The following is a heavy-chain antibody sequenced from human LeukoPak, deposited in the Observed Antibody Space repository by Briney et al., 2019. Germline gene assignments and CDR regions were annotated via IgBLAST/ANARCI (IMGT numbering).Heavy chain of an antibody. CDR2: IQSDGSKT. J-gene: IGHJ6*02. Sequence: QRWGSLRLSCAASGFSFSNYGMHWVRQAPGKGLEWVALIQSDGSKTYSADSVKGRFTISRDNPRNTLYLQMNRLRPEDTAVYYCAKRYCKSATCRSDMDAWGQGTTVTVPS. D-gene: IGHD2-15*01. CDR1: GFSFSNYG. CDR3: AKRYCKSATCRSDMDA. V-gene: IGHV3-30*02.